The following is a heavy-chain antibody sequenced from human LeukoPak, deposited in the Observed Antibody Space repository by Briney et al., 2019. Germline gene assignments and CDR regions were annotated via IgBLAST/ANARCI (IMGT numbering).Heavy chain of an antibody. CDR3: ATGGQDFDFWRFDL. J-gene: IGHJ5*02. CDR2: ISNTGGRT. V-gene: IGHV3-23*01. Sequence: GGSLRLSCASSGFSFSDSAVSWVRHSPGEGLKWVSSISNTGGRTYYADSVKGRFSITRDNSRNTVNLQMNGLRADDTARYFCATGGQDFDFWRFDLWGQGILVIVSS. CDR1: GFSFSDSA. D-gene: IGHD3-3*01.